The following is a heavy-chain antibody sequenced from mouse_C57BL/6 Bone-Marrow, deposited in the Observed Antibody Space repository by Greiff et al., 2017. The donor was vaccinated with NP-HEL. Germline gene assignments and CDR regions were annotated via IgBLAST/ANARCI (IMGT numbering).Heavy chain of an antibody. CDR2: IDPETGGT. J-gene: IGHJ1*03. CDR3: TRWDYGRGYWYFDV. V-gene: IGHV1-15*01. Sequence: VQLQQSGAELVRPGASVTLSCKASGYTFTDYEMHWVKQTPVHGLEWIGAIDPETGGTAYNQKFKGKAILTADKSSSTAYMELRSLTSEDSAVYYCTRWDYGRGYWYFDVWGTGTTVTVSS. D-gene: IGHD1-1*01. CDR1: GYTFTDYE.